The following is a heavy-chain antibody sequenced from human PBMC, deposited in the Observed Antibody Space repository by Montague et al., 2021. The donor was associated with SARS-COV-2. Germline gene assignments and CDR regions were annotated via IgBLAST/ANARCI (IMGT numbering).Heavy chain of an antibody. CDR1: GFPFSTYA. Sequence: YRSLSCAASGFPFSTYAMSWVRQAPGKGLEWVSTVSSIGGSTFYADSVKGRFTVSRDNSKNTLYPQMNSLRAEDTAVYYCAKDLEQWLVGRDYFDYWGQGTLVTVSS. V-gene: IGHV3-23*01. CDR2: VSSIGGST. J-gene: IGHJ4*02. CDR3: AKDLEQWLVGRDYFDY. D-gene: IGHD6-19*01.